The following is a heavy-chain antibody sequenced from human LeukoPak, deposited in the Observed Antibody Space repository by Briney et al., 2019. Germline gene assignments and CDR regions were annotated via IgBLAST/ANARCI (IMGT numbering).Heavy chain of an antibody. CDR2: IKAKAHGGTI. Sequence: GGSLRLSCAASGFTFINAWMAWVRQAPGKGLEWVGRIKAKAHGGTIEYAAPVKGRFTISRDNAKNSLYLQMNSLRAEDTAVYYCARDIGVDDAFDIWGQGTMVTVSS. CDR1: GFTFINAW. D-gene: IGHD3-22*01. J-gene: IGHJ3*02. CDR3: ARDIGVDDAFDI. V-gene: IGHV3-15*01.